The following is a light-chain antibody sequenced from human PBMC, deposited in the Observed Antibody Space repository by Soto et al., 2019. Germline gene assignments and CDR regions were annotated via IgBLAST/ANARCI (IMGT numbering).Light chain of an antibody. CDR2: GAF. V-gene: IGKV1-6*01. Sequence: AIQMTQSPSSLSASVGDRLTITCRASQDVRNYVGWYQQKPGKAPKFLIYGAFSLETGIPSRFSGSGYGTEFTLTINSLLPEDFATDFCLQDYSWPWTFGQGTKVEV. CDR3: LQDYSWPWT. CDR1: QDVRNY. J-gene: IGKJ1*01.